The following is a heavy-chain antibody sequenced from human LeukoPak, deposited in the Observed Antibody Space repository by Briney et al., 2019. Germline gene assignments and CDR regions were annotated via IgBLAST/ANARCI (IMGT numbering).Heavy chain of an antibody. CDR3: ARAVGDDAFDI. CDR1: GFTFSTYS. V-gene: IGHV3-21*01. D-gene: IGHD6-19*01. CDR2: ISSSSSYI. J-gene: IGHJ3*02. Sequence: GGSLRLSCTASGFTFSTYSMTWVRQAPGKGLEWVSSISSSSSYIYYADSVKGRFTISRDNAKNSLYLQMNSLRAEDTAVYYCARAVGDDAFDIWGQGTMVTVSS.